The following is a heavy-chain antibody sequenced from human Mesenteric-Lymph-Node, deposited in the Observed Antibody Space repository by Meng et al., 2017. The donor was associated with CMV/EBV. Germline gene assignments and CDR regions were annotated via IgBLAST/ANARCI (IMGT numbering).Heavy chain of an antibody. CDR2: MNPNSGNT. J-gene: IGHJ6*02. Sequence: ASVKVSCKASGYTFTSYDINWVRQATGQGLEWMGWMNPNSGNTGYAQKFQGRVTMTRNTSISTAYMELSRLRSEDTAVYYCARSSSTTAYYYYGMDVWGQGTTVTVSS. CDR3: ARSSSTTAYYYYGMDV. CDR1: GYTFTSYD. V-gene: IGHV1-8*01. D-gene: IGHD2-2*01.